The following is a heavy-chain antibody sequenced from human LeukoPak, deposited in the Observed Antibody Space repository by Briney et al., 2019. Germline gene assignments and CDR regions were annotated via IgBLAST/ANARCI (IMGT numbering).Heavy chain of an antibody. CDR2: VSVGSSTI. J-gene: IGHJ5*02. CDR1: EFTFSGYS. D-gene: IGHD3-22*01. V-gene: IGHV3-48*02. CDR3: ARTGDSSGYYVWFDP. Sequence: GGSLRLSCEASEFTFSGYSMNWVRQAPGKGLEWISYVSVGSSTIHYADSVKGRFTISRDNAKNSLYLQMNSLRDEDTAVYYCARTGDSSGYYVWFDPWGQGTLVTVSS.